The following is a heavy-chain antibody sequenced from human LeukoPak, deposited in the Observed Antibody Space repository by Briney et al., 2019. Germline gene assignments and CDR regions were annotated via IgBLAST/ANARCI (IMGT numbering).Heavy chain of an antibody. V-gene: IGHV3-23*01. J-gene: IGHJ4*02. CDR1: GFTFSSYE. D-gene: IGHD3-16*01. CDR2: ISPSGGIT. Sequence: GGSLRLSCAASGFTFSSYEMNWVRQAPGKGLEWVSGISPSGGITYYTDSVKGRFTISRDNSKNTLYLQMNSLRAEDTAVYYCANTLRRFDYWGQGTLVTVSS. CDR3: ANTLRRFDY.